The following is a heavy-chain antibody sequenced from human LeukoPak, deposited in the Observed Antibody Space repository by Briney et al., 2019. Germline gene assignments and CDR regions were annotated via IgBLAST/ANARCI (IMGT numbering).Heavy chain of an antibody. D-gene: IGHD2-21*02. CDR3: ARWVVTAPLSGFDY. CDR1: GFTFSDYY. V-gene: IGHV3-11*01. J-gene: IGHJ4*02. Sequence: GGSLRLSCAASGFTFSDYYMSWIRQAPGKGLEWVSHISTSGSTIYYADSVKGRFTISRDNAKNSLYLQMNSLRAEDTAVYYCARWVVTAPLSGFDYWGQGTLVTVSS. CDR2: ISTSGSTI.